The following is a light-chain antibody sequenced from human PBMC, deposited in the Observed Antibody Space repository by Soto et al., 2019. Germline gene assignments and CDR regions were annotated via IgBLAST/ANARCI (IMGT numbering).Light chain of an antibody. Sequence: DIQMTQSPSTLSASVGDRVTITCRASQSLSGWLAWYQQQPGKAPNLLIYMASTLASGVPSRFSGSGSGTEFTLTISSLQPDDFATYYCHHYNGYSWTFGQGTKVDIK. CDR3: HHYNGYSWT. J-gene: IGKJ1*01. CDR1: QSLSGW. V-gene: IGKV1-5*03. CDR2: MAS.